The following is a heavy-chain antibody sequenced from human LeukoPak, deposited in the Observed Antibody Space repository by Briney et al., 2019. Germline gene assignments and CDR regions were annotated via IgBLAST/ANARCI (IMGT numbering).Heavy chain of an antibody. Sequence: PSETLSLSCAVSGGSINDYYWSWVRQPPGKGLEWIGYLYYSGSTNYNPSLKSRVTISVDTSQNQFSLKLTSVTAADTAVYYCARTRPYCSGGSCYPTNWFDPRGQGTLVTVSS. CDR3: ARTRPYCSGGSCYPTNWFDP. D-gene: IGHD2-15*01. CDR1: GGSINDYY. V-gene: IGHV4-59*01. CDR2: LYYSGST. J-gene: IGHJ5*02.